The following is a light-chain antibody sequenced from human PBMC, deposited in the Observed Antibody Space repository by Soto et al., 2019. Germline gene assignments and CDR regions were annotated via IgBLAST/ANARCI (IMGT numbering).Light chain of an antibody. V-gene: IGKV1-33*01. J-gene: IGKJ2*01. Sequence: DIQMTQSPSSLSTSVGERVTITCQASQDISNSLNWYQQKPGKAPNLLIYEASKLQTGVPSRFSGGGSGTHFTFTISNLQPEDIATYYCQHYDNRPRYTCGLGTKLEIK. CDR2: EAS. CDR1: QDISNS. CDR3: QHYDNRPRYT.